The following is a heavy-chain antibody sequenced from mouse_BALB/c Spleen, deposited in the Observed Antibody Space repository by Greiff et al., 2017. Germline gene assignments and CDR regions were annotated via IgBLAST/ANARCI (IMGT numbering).Heavy chain of an antibody. Sequence: QVQLQQSGAELARPGASVKLSCKASGYTFTSYWMQWVKQRPGQGLEWIGAIYPGDGDTRYTQKFKGKATLTADKSSSTAYMQLSSLASEDSAVYYCARSGGYDGAYWGQGTLVTVSA. CDR1: GYTFTSYW. CDR3: ARSGGYDGAY. CDR2: IYPGDGDT. J-gene: IGHJ3*01. V-gene: IGHV1-87*01. D-gene: IGHD2-14*01.